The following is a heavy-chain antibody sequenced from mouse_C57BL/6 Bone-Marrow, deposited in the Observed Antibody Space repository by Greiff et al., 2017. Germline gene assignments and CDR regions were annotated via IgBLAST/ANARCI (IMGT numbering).Heavy chain of an antibody. Sequence: VQLQQSGPGLAKPSQTLSLTCSVTGYSITSDYWNWIRKFPGNKLEYMGYISYSGSTYYNPSLKSRISITRDTSKNQYYLQLNSVTTEDTATYYCARYRTTVVARNWYFDVWGTGTTVTVSS. J-gene: IGHJ1*03. D-gene: IGHD1-1*01. CDR3: ARYRTTVVARNWYFDV. CDR2: ISYSGST. CDR1: GYSITSDY. V-gene: IGHV3-8*01.